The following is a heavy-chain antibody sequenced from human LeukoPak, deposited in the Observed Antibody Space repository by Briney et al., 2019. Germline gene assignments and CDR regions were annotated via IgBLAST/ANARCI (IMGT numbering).Heavy chain of an antibody. CDR3: ARAPNWKHFDY. D-gene: IGHD1-1*01. Sequence: SETLSLTCAVPGGSISSSNWWSWVRPPPGKGLEWIGEIYHSGTANYNPSLKSRVTISVDKSKKQFSLKLSSVTAADTAVYYCARAPNWKHFDYWGQGTLVTVSS. CDR2: IYHSGTA. J-gene: IGHJ4*02. CDR1: GGSISSSNW. V-gene: IGHV4-4*02.